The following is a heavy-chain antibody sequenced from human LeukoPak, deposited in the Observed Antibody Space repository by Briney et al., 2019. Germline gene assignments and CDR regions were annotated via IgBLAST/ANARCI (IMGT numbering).Heavy chain of an antibody. D-gene: IGHD6-19*01. CDR3: ARVKSSGWYYFDY. Sequence: SETLYLTCTVSGGSISSYYWSWIRQPPGKGLEWIGYMYYSGSTNYNPSLKSRVTISVDTSKNQFSLKLSSVTAADTAVYYCARVKSSGWYYFDYWGQGTLVTVSS. J-gene: IGHJ4*02. CDR1: GGSISSYY. CDR2: MYYSGST. V-gene: IGHV4-59*01.